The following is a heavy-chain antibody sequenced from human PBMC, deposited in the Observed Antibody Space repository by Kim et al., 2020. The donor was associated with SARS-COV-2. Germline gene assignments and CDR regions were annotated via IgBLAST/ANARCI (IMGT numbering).Heavy chain of an antibody. CDR1: GGSISSSSYY. CDR2: IYYSGST. CDR3: ARHFSVAARRRGYYYYGMDV. D-gene: IGHD6-6*01. Sequence: SETLSLTCTVSGGSISSSSYYWGWIRQPPGKGLEWIGSIYYSGSTYYNPSLKSRVTISVDTSKNQFSLKLSSVTAADTAVYYCARHFSVAARRRGYYYYGMDVWGQGTTVTVSS. J-gene: IGHJ6*02. V-gene: IGHV4-39*01.